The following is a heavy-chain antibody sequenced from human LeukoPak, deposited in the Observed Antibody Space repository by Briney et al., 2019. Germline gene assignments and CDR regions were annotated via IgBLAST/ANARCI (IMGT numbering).Heavy chain of an antibody. CDR2: ISGSGASI. J-gene: IGHJ4*02. V-gene: IGHV3-23*01. CDR1: GFTFSSHA. D-gene: IGHD6-13*01. Sequence: GGSLRLSCAASGFTFSSHALSWVRQAPGKGLEWVSIISGSGASIYHADSVKGRFTISRDNSKDTLYLQMNSLRVDDTAIYYCAKSSSWYRLEYWGQGTLVTV. CDR3: AKSSSWYRLEY.